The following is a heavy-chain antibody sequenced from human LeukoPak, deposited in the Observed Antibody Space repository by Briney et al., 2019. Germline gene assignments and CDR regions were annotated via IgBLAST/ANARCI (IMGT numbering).Heavy chain of an antibody. CDR1: GGSISSYY. CDR2: IYYSGST. V-gene: IGHV4-59*01. Sequence: SETLSLTCTVSGGSISSYYWSWIRQPPGKGLEWIGYIYYSGSTNYNPSLKSRVTISVDTSKNQFSLKLSSVTAADTAVYYCARAPSSGWHYYGMDVWGQGTAVTVSS. D-gene: IGHD6-19*01. CDR3: ARAPSSGWHYYGMDV. J-gene: IGHJ6*02.